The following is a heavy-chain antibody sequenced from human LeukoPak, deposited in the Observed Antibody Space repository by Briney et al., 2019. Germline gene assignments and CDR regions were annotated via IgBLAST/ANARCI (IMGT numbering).Heavy chain of an antibody. V-gene: IGHV3-74*03. J-gene: IGHJ6*03. CDR1: GFTISGYW. Sequence: GGSLRLSCAASGFTISGYWMRWGRQGLEKGLELVSRIDNDGHGILYADSVKGRFTTSRDNAKNTLYLQMNSLRFEDTAVYYCATGGGWVPSFGVVTHIDVWGKGTTVTVSS. CDR3: ATGGGWVPSFGVVTHIDV. CDR2: IDNDGHGI. D-gene: IGHD3-3*01.